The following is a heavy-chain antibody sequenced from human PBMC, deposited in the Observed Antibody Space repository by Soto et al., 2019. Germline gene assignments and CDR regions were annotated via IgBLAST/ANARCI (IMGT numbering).Heavy chain of an antibody. J-gene: IGHJ6*02. Sequence: SGPTLVNPTQTLTLTCTFSGFSLRTSGGGVGWIRQPPGKTLEWLGLIYWNDDRRYSPSRKTRLTITKDTSQNQVVPTVTNMDPVDTPTYYCVHILHYCGCYTYYSMDVRTQGTTVTV. V-gene: IGHV2-5*01. D-gene: IGHD6-19*01. CDR2: IYWNDDR. CDR3: VHILHYCGCYTYYSMDV. CDR1: GFSLRTSGGG.